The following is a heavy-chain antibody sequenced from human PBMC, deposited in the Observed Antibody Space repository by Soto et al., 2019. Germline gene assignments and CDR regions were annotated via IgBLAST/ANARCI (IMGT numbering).Heavy chain of an antibody. CDR3: ARGAAYCSGGSCYLWRYFQH. J-gene: IGHJ1*01. CDR1: GGTFSSYT. V-gene: IGHV1-69*02. D-gene: IGHD2-15*01. CDR2: IIPILGIA. Sequence: QVQLVQSGAEVKKPGSSVKVSCKASGGTFSSYTISWVRQAPGQGLEWMGRIIPILGIANYAQKFQGRVTITADKSTSTAYMELSSLRSEDSAVYYCARGAAYCSGGSCYLWRYFQHWGQGTLVTVSS.